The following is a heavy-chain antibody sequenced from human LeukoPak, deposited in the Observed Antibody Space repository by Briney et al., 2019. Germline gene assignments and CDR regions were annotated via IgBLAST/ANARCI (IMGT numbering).Heavy chain of an antibody. Sequence: SETLSLTCTVSGGPISSSSHYWGWIRQPRGKGLEGIGNIYYRGSTYYNPSLRSRATISVDTSRNQFSLKLSSVTATDTAVYYCAANNAFWNGYFDPWGQGTLVTVSS. V-gene: IGHV4-39*01. CDR3: AANNAFWNGYFDP. D-gene: IGHD3-3*01. CDR2: IYYRGST. J-gene: IGHJ5*02. CDR1: GGPISSSSHY.